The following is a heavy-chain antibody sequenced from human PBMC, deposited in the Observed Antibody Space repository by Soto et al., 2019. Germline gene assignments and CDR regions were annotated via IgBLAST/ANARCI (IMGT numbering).Heavy chain of an antibody. CDR2: MNPNSGNT. V-gene: IGHV1-8*01. J-gene: IGHJ5*02. Sequence: ASVTVSCNASGYTFTRYGINRVRQANVQGHEWMGWMNPNSGNTGYAQKVQGRVTMTRNTTISTASMELSSLRSEGTAVYYCSRTILRVWFDPWGQGTMVIVSS. D-gene: IGHD3-9*01. CDR1: GYTFTRYG. CDR3: SRTILRVWFDP.